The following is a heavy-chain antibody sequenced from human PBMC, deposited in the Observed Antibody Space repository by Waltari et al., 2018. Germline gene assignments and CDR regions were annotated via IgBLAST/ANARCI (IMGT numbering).Heavy chain of an antibody. V-gene: IGHV4-59*01. CDR2: IYYSGST. Sequence: QVQLQESGPGLVKPSETLSLTCPVPGGSISSSYWRWIRQPPRGGLEWIVYIYYSGSTNYNPSLKSRVTISVDTSKNQFSLKLSSVTAADTAVYYCARDSWSGSSWYRGGGFDYWGQGTLVTVSS. CDR3: ARDSWSGSSWYRGGGFDY. J-gene: IGHJ4*02. CDR1: GGSISSSY. D-gene: IGHD6-13*01.